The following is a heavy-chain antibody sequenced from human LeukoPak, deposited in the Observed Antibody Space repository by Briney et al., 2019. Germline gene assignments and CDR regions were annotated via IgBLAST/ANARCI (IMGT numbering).Heavy chain of an antibody. CDR3: AKVGLGITGTTLGAFDI. CDR1: GFTFSSYW. Sequence: PGGSLRLSCAASGFTFSSYWMSWVRQAPGKGLEWVANIKQDGSEKYYVDSVKGRFTISRDNAKNSLYLQMNSLRAEDTAVYYCAKVGLGITGTTLGAFDIWGQGTMVTVSS. CDR2: IKQDGSEK. J-gene: IGHJ3*02. V-gene: IGHV3-7*03. D-gene: IGHD1-7*01.